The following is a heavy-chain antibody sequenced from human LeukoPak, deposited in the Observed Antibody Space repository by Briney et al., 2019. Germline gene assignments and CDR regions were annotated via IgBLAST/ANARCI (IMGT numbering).Heavy chain of an antibody. V-gene: IGHV1-18*01. CDR1: GYTFTSYD. CDR3: ARELEHANWFDP. CDR2: ISAYNGNT. J-gene: IGHJ5*02. Sequence: ASVKVSCKASGYTFTSYDINWVRQATGQGLEWMGWISAYNGNTNYAQKLQGRVTMTTDTSTSTAYMELRSLRSDDTAVYYCARELEHANWFDPWGQGTLVTVSS. D-gene: IGHD1/OR15-1a*01.